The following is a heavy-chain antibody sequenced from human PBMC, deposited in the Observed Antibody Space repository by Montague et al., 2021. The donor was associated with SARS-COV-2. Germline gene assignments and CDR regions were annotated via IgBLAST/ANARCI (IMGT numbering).Heavy chain of an antibody. CDR2: IYSGGST. CDR1: GFTVNSNY. Sequence: SLRISCAASGFTVNSNYMSWVRQAPGKGLEWVSVIYSGGSTYYADSVKGRFTISRDNSKNTLYLQMNSLRAEDTAVYYCARDLGGAAAGNFDYWGQGTLVTVSS. V-gene: IGHV3-66*01. CDR3: ARDLGGAAAGNFDY. J-gene: IGHJ4*02. D-gene: IGHD6-25*01.